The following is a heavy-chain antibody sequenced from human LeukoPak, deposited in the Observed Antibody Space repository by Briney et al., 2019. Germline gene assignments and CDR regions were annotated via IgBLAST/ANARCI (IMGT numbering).Heavy chain of an antibody. J-gene: IGHJ4*02. CDR2: INPSDGST. CDR3: ARGINYYDSSGYYSSAIFDY. V-gene: IGHV1-46*01. CDR1: GYIFISYY. D-gene: IGHD3-22*01. Sequence: ASVKVSCKASGYIFISYYIHWVRQAPGQGLEWMGVINPSDGSTNYAQKFQGRVTMTRDRSTSTVYMELSSLRSEDTAVYYCARGINYYDSSGYYSSAIFDYWGQGTLVTVSS.